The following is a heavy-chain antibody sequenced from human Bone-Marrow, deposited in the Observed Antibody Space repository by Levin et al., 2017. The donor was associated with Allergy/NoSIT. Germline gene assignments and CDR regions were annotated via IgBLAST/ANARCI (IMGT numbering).Heavy chain of an antibody. CDR3: ARCGKEWLVAGFDY. CDR2: VFPGDSDV. CDR1: GYYFTNYW. J-gene: IGHJ4*02. D-gene: IGHD6-19*01. Sequence: GESLKISCKGSGYYFTNYWIAWVRQMPGKGLEWMGIVFPGDSDVKYNQSFEGQVTISVDKSINTAYLQWSSLKASDTAIYYCARCGKEWLVAGFDYWGQGSLVTVSS. V-gene: IGHV5-51*01.